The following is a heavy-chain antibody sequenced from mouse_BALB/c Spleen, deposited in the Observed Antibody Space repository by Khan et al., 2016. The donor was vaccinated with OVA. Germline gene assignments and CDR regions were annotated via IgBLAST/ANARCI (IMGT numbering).Heavy chain of an antibody. CDR3: ARYYYGNYYAMDY. CDR2: ISYSGST. Sequence: EVQLQESGPSLVKPSQTLSLTCSVTGDSITSGYWNWIRKFPGNKLEYMGYISYSGSTYYNPSLKSRISITRDTSKNQYYLQLNSVTTEDTATYYSARYYYGNYYAMDYWGQGTSVTVSS. CDR1: GDSITSGY. J-gene: IGHJ4*01. D-gene: IGHD2-1*01. V-gene: IGHV3-8*02.